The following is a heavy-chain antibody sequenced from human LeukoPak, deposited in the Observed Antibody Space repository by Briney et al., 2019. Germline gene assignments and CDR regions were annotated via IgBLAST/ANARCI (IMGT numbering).Heavy chain of an antibody. D-gene: IGHD2-8*01. CDR1: GFTFSSYW. V-gene: IGHV3-7*01. CDR2: IKQDGSEK. J-gene: IGHJ6*03. CDR3: ARAPNEWGLNPYYYYYMDV. Sequence: PGGSLRLSCAASGFTFSSYWMSWVRQAPGKGLEWVANIKQDGSEKYYVDSVKGRFTISRDNAKNSLYLQMNSLRAEDTAVYYCARAPNEWGLNPYYYYYMDVWGKGTTVTVSS.